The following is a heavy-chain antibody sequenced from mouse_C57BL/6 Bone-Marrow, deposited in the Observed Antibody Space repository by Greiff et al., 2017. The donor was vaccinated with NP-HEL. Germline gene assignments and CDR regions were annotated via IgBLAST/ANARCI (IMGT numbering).Heavy chain of an antibody. V-gene: IGHV1-82*01. Sequence: QVQLQQSGPELVKPGASVKISCKASGYAFSSSWMNWVKQRPGKGLEWIGRIYPGDGATNYNGKVKGKATLTADKSSSTAYMQRSSLTAEDSAVYFCARQLRGGPRFAYWGQGTLVTVSA. J-gene: IGHJ3*01. CDR2: IYPGDGAT. D-gene: IGHD3-2*02. CDR3: ARQLRGGPRFAY. CDR1: GYAFSSSW.